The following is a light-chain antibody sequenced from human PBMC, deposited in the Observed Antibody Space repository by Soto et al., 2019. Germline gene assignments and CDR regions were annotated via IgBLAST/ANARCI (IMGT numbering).Light chain of an antibody. CDR2: RDN. J-gene: IGLJ2*01. Sequence: QSVLTQPPSASGTPGQRVNISCSGSSSNIGSNYVYWYQQLPRTAPKLLLYRDNQRPSGVPDRFSDSKSGTSASLAISGLLSDDDADYYCAAWDETLSGVVFGGGTKLTVL. CDR3: AAWDETLSGVV. CDR1: SSNIGSNY. V-gene: IGLV1-47*01.